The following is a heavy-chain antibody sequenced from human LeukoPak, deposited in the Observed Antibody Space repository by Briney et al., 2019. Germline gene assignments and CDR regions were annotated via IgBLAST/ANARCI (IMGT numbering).Heavy chain of an antibody. D-gene: IGHD1-26*01. V-gene: IGHV4-59*08. CDR2: IYYSGST. J-gene: IGHJ5*02. CDR3: ARGELRGYWFDP. Sequence: SETLSLTCTVSGGSIRNYYWSWIRQPPGKGLEWIGYIYYSGSTNYNPSLKSRVTISVDTSKNQFSLKLSSVTAADTAVYYCARGELRGYWFDPWGQGTLVTVSS. CDR1: GGSIRNYY.